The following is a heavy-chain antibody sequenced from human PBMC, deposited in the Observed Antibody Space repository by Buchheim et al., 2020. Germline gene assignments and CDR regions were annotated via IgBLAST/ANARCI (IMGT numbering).Heavy chain of an antibody. CDR3: ARGRYYYYGMDV. Sequence: EVQLVESGGGLVQPGGSLRVSCAASGFTVSSNYMSWVRQAPGKGLEWVSVIYSGGSTYHADPVKGRFTIPRDNSKNKLYLQMNSLRAEDTAVYYCARGRYYYYGMDVWGQGTT. V-gene: IGHV3-66*01. J-gene: IGHJ6*02. CDR2: IYSGGST. CDR1: GFTVSSNY.